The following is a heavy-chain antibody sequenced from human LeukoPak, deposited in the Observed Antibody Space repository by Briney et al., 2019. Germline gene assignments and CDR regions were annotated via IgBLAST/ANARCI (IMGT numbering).Heavy chain of an antibody. D-gene: IGHD2-2*01. J-gene: IGHJ4*02. CDR2: FDPEDGET. CDR1: EYALTDFA. Sequence: ASVKVSFTVSEYALTDFAIHWVRQAPGKGLEWMGGFDPEDGETIHAQKFQGRVIMTEDTSADTAHMELSSLRSEDTAVYYCATRGTAVNFDYWGQGTLVTVSS. V-gene: IGHV1-24*01. CDR3: ATRGTAVNFDY.